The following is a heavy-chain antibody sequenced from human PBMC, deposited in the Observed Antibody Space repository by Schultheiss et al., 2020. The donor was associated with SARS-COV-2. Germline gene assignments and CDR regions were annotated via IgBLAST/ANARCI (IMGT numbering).Heavy chain of an antibody. J-gene: IGHJ6*02. V-gene: IGHV4-28*03. CDR3: ARDQRIAAPVVGMDV. Sequence: SETLSLTCAVSGYSISSSNWWGWIRQPPGKGLEWIGYIYYSGSTYYNPSLKSRVTISVDTSKNQFSLKLSSVTAADTAVYYCARDQRIAAPVVGMDVWGQGTTVTVSS. CDR1: GYSISSSNW. CDR2: IYYSGST. D-gene: IGHD6-13*01.